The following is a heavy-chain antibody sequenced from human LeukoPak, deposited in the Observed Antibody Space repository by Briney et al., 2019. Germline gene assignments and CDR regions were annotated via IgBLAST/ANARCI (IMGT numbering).Heavy chain of an antibody. CDR1: GGSISSGGYS. D-gene: IGHD5-18*01. V-gene: IGHV4-30-2*01. J-gene: IGHJ4*02. CDR2: IYHSGST. CDR3: ARSTAMVHFDY. Sequence: SQTLSLTCAVSGGSISSGGYSWSWIRQPPGKGLEWIGYIYHSGSTYYNPSLKSRVTISVDRSKNQFSLRLSSVTAAGTAVYYCARSTAMVHFDYWGQGTLVTVSS.